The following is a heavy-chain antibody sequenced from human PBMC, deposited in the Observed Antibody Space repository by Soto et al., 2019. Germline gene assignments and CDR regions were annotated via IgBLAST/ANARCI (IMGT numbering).Heavy chain of an antibody. CDR2: IPXLETP. CDR3: SRGGGYDSFEF. D-gene: IGHD3-22*01. J-gene: IGHJ4*02. V-gene: IGHV4-30-2*06. Sequence: SETVSLRCSVSGVTRCSGGYSWKWIRQSGGKGLEWLGYIPXLETPYYNHAFRSRLSLSIERTINQFFLSLSSMTAGDQAVYYCSRGGGYDSFEFGRQGIQVTVSS. CDR1: GVTRCSGGYS.